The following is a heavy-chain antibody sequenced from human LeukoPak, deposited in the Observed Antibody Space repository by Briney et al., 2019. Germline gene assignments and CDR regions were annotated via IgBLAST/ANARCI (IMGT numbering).Heavy chain of an antibody. CDR1: GGTFSSYA. V-gene: IGHV1-69*13. Sequence: SVKVSCKASGGTFSSYAISWVRQAPGQGLEWMGGIIPIFGTANYAQKFQGRVTITADESTSTAYMEPSSLRSEDTAVYYCAREGIAAAGDYYYYGMDVWGQGTTVTVSS. D-gene: IGHD6-13*01. CDR2: IIPIFGTA. J-gene: IGHJ6*02. CDR3: AREGIAAAGDYYYYGMDV.